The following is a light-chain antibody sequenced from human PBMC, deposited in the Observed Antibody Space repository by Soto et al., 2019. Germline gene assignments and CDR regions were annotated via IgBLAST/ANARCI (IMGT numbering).Light chain of an antibody. CDR1: QSVSNNY. CDR2: GAS. V-gene: IGKV3-20*01. J-gene: IGKJ3*01. Sequence: EIQTTQSPGSLSLSPGERVTLSCRASQSVSNNYLAWYQQKPGQAPRLIIYGASTGASGIPDRFSGSGSGTDFTLTISRLEAEDFAVYYCQQYDSSHFTFGPGTKVDIK. CDR3: QQYDSSHFT.